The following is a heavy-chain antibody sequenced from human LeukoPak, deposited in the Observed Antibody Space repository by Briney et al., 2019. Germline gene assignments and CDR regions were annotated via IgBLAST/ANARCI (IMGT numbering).Heavy chain of an antibody. D-gene: IGHD2-2*01. CDR1: GFTFSSYA. CDR3: AKDPEVVVPAAIGAFDI. Sequence: GGSLRLSCAASGFTFSSYAMSWVRQAPGKGLEWVSAISGSGGSTYYADSVKGRFTISRDNSKNTLYLQMNSLRAEDTAVYYCAKDPEVVVPAAIGAFDIWGQGTMVTVSS. J-gene: IGHJ3*02. V-gene: IGHV3-23*01. CDR2: ISGSGGST.